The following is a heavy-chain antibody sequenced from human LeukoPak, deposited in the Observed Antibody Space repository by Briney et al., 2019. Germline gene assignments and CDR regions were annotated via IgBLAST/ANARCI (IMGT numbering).Heavy chain of an antibody. CDR1: GYTFTGYY. D-gene: IGHD6-13*01. CDR2: INPNSGGT. V-gene: IGHV1-2*02. Sequence: ASVKVSCKASGYTFTGYYMHWVRQAPGQGLEWMGWINPNSGGTNYAQKFQGRVTMTRDTSTSTAYMELSSLRSEDTAVYYCARGTSSWYRGALGYWGQGTLVTVSS. J-gene: IGHJ4*02. CDR3: ARGTSSWYRGALGY.